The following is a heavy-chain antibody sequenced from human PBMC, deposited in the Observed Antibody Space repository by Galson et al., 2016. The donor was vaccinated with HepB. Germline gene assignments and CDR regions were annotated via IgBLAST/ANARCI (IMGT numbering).Heavy chain of an antibody. Sequence: SLRLSCAASGFTFSSYAMSWVRQAPGEGLEWVSSISSNGGHISYADSVKGRFTISRDNSKNTVSLLMSSLRADDTASYYWAKEGFSDLDYWGQGTLVTVSS. CDR2: ISSNGGHI. CDR1: GFTFSSYA. CDR3: AKEGFSDLDY. J-gene: IGHJ4*02. D-gene: IGHD3-10*01. V-gene: IGHV3-23*01.